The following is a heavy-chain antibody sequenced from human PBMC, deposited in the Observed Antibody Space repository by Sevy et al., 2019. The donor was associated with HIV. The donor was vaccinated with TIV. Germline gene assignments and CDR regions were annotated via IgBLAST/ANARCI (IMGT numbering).Heavy chain of an antibody. CDR2: ISGSGGST. CDR1: GFTFSSYV. V-gene: IGHV3-23*01. Sequence: GGSLRLSCAASGFTFSSYVLSWVRQPPGKGLEWVSTISGSGGSTYYADSVKGRFSISRDNSKNTMYLEMNSLRAEDTAVYYCAKEYTSGYSWGQGTLVTVSS. D-gene: IGHD3-22*01. J-gene: IGHJ4*02. CDR3: AKEYTSGYS.